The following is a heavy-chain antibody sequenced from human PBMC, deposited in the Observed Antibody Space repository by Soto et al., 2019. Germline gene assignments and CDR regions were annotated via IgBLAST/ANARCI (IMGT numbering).Heavy chain of an antibody. V-gene: IGHV3-23*01. J-gene: IGHJ4*02. CDR2: ISGSGGST. Sequence: GGSLRLSCAASGFTFSSYSMSWVRQAPGKGLEWVSAISGSGGSTYYADSVKGRFTISRDNSKNTLYLQMNSLRAEDTAVYYCAKSRSAAYQQGFDYWGQGTLVTVSS. CDR3: AKSRSAAYQQGFDY. CDR1: GFTFSSYS. D-gene: IGHD2-21*01.